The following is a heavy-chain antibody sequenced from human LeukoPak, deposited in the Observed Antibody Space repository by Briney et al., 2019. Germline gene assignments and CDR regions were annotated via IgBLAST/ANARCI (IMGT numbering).Heavy chain of an antibody. J-gene: IGHJ4*02. D-gene: IGHD3-22*01. V-gene: IGHV4-38-2*02. Sequence: SETLSLTCTVSGGSISSYYWGWIRQPPGKGLEWIGSIYHSGSTYYNPSLKSRVTISVDTSKNQFSLKLSSVTAADTAVYYCARGYYYDSSGYYSSWFDYWGQGTLVTVSS. CDR2: IYHSGST. CDR1: GGSISSYY. CDR3: ARGYYYDSSGYYSSWFDY.